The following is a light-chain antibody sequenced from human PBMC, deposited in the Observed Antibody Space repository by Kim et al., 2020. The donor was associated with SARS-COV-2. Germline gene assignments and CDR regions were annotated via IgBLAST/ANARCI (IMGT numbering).Light chain of an antibody. CDR1: QSVSSSY. J-gene: IGKJ1*01. CDR3: QHYDTTQWT. V-gene: IGKV3-20*01. Sequence: EIVLTQSPATLSLSPGERATLSCRTSQSVSSSYIAWYQQRPGQAPRLLIFGATIRATGIPDRFSGSGSGTDFTLTISRLEPEDFAMYYCQHYDTTQWTFGQGTKVDIK. CDR2: GAT.